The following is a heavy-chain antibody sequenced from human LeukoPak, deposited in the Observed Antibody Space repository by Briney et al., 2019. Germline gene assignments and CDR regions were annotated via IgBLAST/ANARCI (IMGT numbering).Heavy chain of an antibody. V-gene: IGHV4-59*01. CDR1: GGSISSYY. D-gene: IGHD2-2*02. CDR3: AKEVGYCSSTSCYTGGAFDI. J-gene: IGHJ3*02. Sequence: SETLSLTCTVSGGSISSYYWNWIRQPPGKGLEWIGYIFYSGSSNYNPSLKSRVTMSVDTSKNQFSLSLNSVTAADTAVYYCAKEVGYCSSTSCYTGGAFDIWGQGTMVTVSS. CDR2: IFYSGSS.